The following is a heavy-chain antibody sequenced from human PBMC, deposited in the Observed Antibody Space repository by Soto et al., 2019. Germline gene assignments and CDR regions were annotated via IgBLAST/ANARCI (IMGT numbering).Heavy chain of an antibody. Sequence: EVQLVESGGGLFQPGGSLRLSCAASGFTVTSNHLSWVRQAPGKGLEWVSLIYSGSTTYYADSVRGRFTISRDNANNTLFLYISSLRVEDTAVYYCARISYDYYYFYGMDVWGQGTTVTV. J-gene: IGHJ6*02. CDR1: GFTVTSNH. D-gene: IGHD3-3*01. CDR2: IYSGSTT. CDR3: ARISYDYYYFYGMDV. V-gene: IGHV3-53*01.